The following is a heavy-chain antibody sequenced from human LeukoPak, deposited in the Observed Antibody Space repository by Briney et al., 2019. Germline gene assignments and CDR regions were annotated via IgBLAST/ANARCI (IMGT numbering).Heavy chain of an antibody. J-gene: IGHJ5*02. CDR3: ARGRGYYGSGSYYRPPNWFDP. V-gene: IGHV1-18*01. CDR1: GYTFSSYR. Sequence: ASVKVSCKASGYTFSSYRISWVRRAPGQGLEWMGWISAYNGNTNYAQKLQGRVTMTTDTSTSTAYMELRSLRSDDTAVYYCARGRGYYGSGSYYRPPNWFDPWGQGTLVTVSS. CDR2: ISAYNGNT. D-gene: IGHD3-10*01.